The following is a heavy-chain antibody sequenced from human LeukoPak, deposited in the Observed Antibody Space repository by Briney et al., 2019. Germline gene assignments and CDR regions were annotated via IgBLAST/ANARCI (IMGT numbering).Heavy chain of an antibody. Sequence: KPSETLSLTCTVSGGSISSSSYYWGWIRQPPGKGLEWIGSIYYSGSTYYNPSLKSRVTISADTSKNQISLKLSSVTAADTAVYYCARHLPFRATMIVVVEGSFDYWGQGTLVTVSS. CDR3: ARHLPFRATMIVVVEGSFDY. V-gene: IGHV4-39*01. CDR1: GGSISSSSYY. D-gene: IGHD3-22*01. J-gene: IGHJ4*02. CDR2: IYYSGST.